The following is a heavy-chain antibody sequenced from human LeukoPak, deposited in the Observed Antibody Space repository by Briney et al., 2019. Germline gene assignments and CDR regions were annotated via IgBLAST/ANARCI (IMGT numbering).Heavy chain of an antibody. V-gene: IGHV3-21*01. CDR2: ISSSSSYI. CDR1: GFTFSSYE. CDR3: ARDGLAAATLHWCFDL. D-gene: IGHD2-15*01. J-gene: IGHJ2*01. Sequence: GGSLRLSCAASGFTFSSYEMNWVRQAPGKGLEWVSSISSSSSYIYYADSVKGRFTISRDNARNSLYLQMNSLRAEDTAVYYCARDGLAAATLHWCFDLWGRGTLVTVSS.